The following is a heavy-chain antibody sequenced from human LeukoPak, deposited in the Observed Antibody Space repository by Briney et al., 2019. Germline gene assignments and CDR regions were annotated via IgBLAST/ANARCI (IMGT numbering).Heavy chain of an antibody. V-gene: IGHV3-23*01. Sequence: GGSLRLSCAASGFTFTVYAMTWVRQAPGKGLEWVSSIRGNGGGPFYADSVKGRFTISRDNSENMLFLQMNSLRADDAAVYYCAKDQIGVLPDAFDVWGQGAMVSVSS. D-gene: IGHD3-10*01. CDR3: AKDQIGVLPDAFDV. CDR1: GFTFTVYA. J-gene: IGHJ3*01. CDR2: IRGNGGGP.